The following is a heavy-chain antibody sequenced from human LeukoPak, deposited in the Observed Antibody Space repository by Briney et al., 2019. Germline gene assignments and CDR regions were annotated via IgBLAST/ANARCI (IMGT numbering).Heavy chain of an antibody. CDR2: IYSGGST. V-gene: IGHV3-66*01. J-gene: IGHJ4*02. D-gene: IGHD6-19*01. Sequence: GGSLRLSCAASGFTFSSYAMSWVRQAPGKGLEWVSVIYSGGSTYYADSVKGRFTISRDNSKNTLYLQMNSLRAEDTAVYYCAGYSSGWYSNYWGQGTLVTVSS. CDR3: AGYSSGWYSNY. CDR1: GFTFSSYA.